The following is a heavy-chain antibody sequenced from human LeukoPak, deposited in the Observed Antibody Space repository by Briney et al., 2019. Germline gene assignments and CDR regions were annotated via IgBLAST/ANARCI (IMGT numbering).Heavy chain of an antibody. Sequence: GGSLRLSCAASGFTFSSYAMHWVRQAPGKGLGWVAVISFDGSNKYYADSVKGRFTISRDNSKNTLYLQMNSLRAEDTAVYYCASVMSTMLSADDHWGQGTLVTVSS. CDR3: ASVMSTMLSADDH. J-gene: IGHJ4*02. CDR1: GFTFSSYA. CDR2: ISFDGSNK. D-gene: IGHD2-2*01. V-gene: IGHV3-30*04.